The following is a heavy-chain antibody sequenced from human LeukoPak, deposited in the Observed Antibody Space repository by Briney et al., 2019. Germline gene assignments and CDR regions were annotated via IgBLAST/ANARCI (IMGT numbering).Heavy chain of an antibody. Sequence: SGPTLVKPTQTLTLTCTFSGFSLSTGGVGVGWIRQPPGKALEWLALIYWNDNKRYGPSLKRRLTITKDTSKNQVVLTMTNMDPVDTATYYCAHSLGDGYTRTLFHSWGQGTPVTVSS. CDR3: AHSLGDGYTRTLFHS. CDR1: GFSLSTGGVG. D-gene: IGHD5-24*01. J-gene: IGHJ4*02. CDR2: IYWNDNK. V-gene: IGHV2-5*01.